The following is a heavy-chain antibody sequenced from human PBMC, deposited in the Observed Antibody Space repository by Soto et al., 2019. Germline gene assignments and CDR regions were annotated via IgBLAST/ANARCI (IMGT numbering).Heavy chain of an antibody. CDR1: GFTFSSYS. CDR3: ARDRDYGDYAFDY. D-gene: IGHD4-17*01. J-gene: IGHJ4*02. V-gene: IGHV3-21*01. Sequence: GGSLRLSCAASGFTFSSYSMNWVRQAPGKGLEWVSSISSSSSYIYYADSVKGRFTISRDNAKNSLYLQMNSLRAEDTAVYYCARDRDYGDYAFDYWGQGTLVPVSS. CDR2: ISSSSSYI.